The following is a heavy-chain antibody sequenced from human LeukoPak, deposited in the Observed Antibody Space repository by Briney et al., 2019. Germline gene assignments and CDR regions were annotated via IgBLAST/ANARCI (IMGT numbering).Heavy chain of an antibody. CDR2: INHSGST. V-gene: IGHV4-34*01. Sequence: SETLSLTCAVYGGSFSGYYWSWIRQPPGKGLEWIGEINHSGSTNYNPSLKSQVTISVDTSKNQFSLKLSSVTAADTAVYYCARHTKMQWLALPYYFDYWGQGTLVTVSS. CDR3: ARHTKMQWLALPYYFDY. D-gene: IGHD6-19*01. J-gene: IGHJ4*02. CDR1: GGSFSGYY.